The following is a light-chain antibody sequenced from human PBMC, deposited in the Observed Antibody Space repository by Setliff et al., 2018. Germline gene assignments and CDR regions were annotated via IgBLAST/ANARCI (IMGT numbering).Light chain of an antibody. J-gene: IGLJ2*01. CDR2: DVS. CDR1: SSDVGGYNS. CDR3: TSYTTYTTLV. V-gene: IGLV2-14*03. Sequence: QSALTQPASVSASPGQSITISCTGTSSDVGGYNSVSWYQQHPGKGPRLMIYDVSKRPSGVSDRFSGSKSGNTASLTISGLQAEDGADYYCTSYTTYTTLVFGGGTKVTVL.